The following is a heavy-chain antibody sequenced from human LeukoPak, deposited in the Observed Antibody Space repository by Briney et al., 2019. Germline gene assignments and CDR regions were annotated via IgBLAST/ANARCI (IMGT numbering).Heavy chain of an antibody. V-gene: IGHV3-30*18. J-gene: IGHJ5*02. CDR2: ISYDESDK. CDR1: GFTFSSYG. D-gene: IGHD3-10*01. Sequence: GGSLRLSCAASGFTFSSYGMHWVRQAPGKGLEWVAVISYDESDKYYTDSVKGRFTISRDNSKNTLYLQMNSLTAEDTAVYYCAKDSLQYYYGLGSSPMFDPWGQGTLVTVSS. CDR3: AKDSLQYYYGLGSSPMFDP.